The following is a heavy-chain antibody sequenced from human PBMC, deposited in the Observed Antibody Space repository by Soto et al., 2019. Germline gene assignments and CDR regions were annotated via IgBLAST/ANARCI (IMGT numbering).Heavy chain of an antibody. CDR1: GFKFDEYG. J-gene: IGHJ4*02. CDR2: ISWNSANI. V-gene: IGHV3-9*01. D-gene: IGHD3-10*01. CDR3: AKMGGSGNVY. Sequence: EVQLVESGGGLVQPGRSLRLSCVASGFKFDEYGMHWVRQAPGKGLEWVSGISWNSANIGYADSVEGRFTISRDNATNSLYLPMNSLRAEDTALYYCAKMGGSGNVYWGRGTLVPVSS.